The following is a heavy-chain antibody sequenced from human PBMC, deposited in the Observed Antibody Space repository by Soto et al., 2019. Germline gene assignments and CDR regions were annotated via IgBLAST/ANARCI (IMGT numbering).Heavy chain of an antibody. J-gene: IGHJ5*02. V-gene: IGHV4-4*02. CDR1: GGSITSANW. CDR3: ARVLRGWFDP. CDR2: ISHSGIT. Sequence: SETLSLTCAVSGGSITSANWWTWVRQPPGGGLEWIGEISHSGITNYKASLKSRVTMSVDKTKNDASLKLTSVTAADTAVYYCARVLRGWFDPWGQGTPVTVSS.